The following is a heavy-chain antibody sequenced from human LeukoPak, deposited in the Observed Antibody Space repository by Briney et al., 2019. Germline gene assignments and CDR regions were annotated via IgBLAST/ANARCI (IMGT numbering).Heavy chain of an antibody. CDR2: IIPIFGTA. V-gene: IGHV1-69*05. CDR1: GGTFISYA. Sequence: SVKVSCKASGGTFISYAISWVRQAPGQGLEWMGRIIPIFGTANYAQKFQGRVTITTDESTSTAYMELSSLRSEDTAVYYCATRYSSSWDDAFDIWGQGTMVTVSS. J-gene: IGHJ3*02. D-gene: IGHD6-13*01. CDR3: ATRYSSSWDDAFDI.